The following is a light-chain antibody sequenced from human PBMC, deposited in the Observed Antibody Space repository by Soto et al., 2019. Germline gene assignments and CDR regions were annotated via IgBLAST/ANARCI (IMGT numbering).Light chain of an antibody. V-gene: IGKV3-20*01. CDR1: QSVSSSY. CDR2: GAS. J-gene: IGKJ1*01. CDR3: QHYESSPVT. Sequence: EIVLTQSPGTLSLSPGERATLSCRASQSVSSSYLAWFQQKPGQAPRLLIYGASSRATGIPDRFSGSGSGADFTLTISRLEPEDFAVYYCQHYESSPVTFGQGTKVEIK.